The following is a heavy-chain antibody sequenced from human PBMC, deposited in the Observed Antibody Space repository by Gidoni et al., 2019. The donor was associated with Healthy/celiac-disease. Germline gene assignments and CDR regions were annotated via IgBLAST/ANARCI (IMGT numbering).Heavy chain of an antibody. CDR1: GFTFSSYG. D-gene: IGHD3-22*01. Sequence: QVQLVESGGGVVQPGRSLRLSWAASGFTFSSYGMHWVRQAPGKGLEWVAVISYDGSNKYYADSVKGRFTISRDNSKNTLYLQMNSLRAEDTAVYYCAKDLRPIVLDAFDIWGQGTMVTVSS. CDR2: ISYDGSNK. V-gene: IGHV3-30*18. CDR3: AKDLRPIVLDAFDI. J-gene: IGHJ3*02.